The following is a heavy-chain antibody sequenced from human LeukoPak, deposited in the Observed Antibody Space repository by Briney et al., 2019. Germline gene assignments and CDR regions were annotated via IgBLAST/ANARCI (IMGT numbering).Heavy chain of an antibody. CDR2: ISGSGGST. V-gene: IGHV3-23*01. D-gene: IGHD6-19*01. CDR3: ARDGQQWPIYY. Sequence: PGGSLRLSCAAPGFTFSSYAMSWVRQAPGKGLEWVSAISGSGGSTYYADSVKGRFTISRDNSKNTLYLQMNSLRAEDTAVYYCARDGQQWPIYYWGQGTLVTVSS. J-gene: IGHJ4*02. CDR1: GFTFSSYA.